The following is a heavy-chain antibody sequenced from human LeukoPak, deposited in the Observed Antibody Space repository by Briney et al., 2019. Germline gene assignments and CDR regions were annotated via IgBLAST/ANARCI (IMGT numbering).Heavy chain of an antibody. CDR1: GYTFTTYN. V-gene: IGHV1-18*01. CDR3: ARAQYSSGGSSIVPPGY. J-gene: IGHJ4*02. Sequence: GASVNVSCKASGYTFTTYNLNWVRQAPGQGLEWMGWISGYNGNTNYAQKLQGRVTMTTDTSTSTAYMALRRLNSDDTAVYLCARAQYSSGGSSIVPPGYWGQGTLVTVSS. CDR2: ISGYNGNT. D-gene: IGHD6-19*01.